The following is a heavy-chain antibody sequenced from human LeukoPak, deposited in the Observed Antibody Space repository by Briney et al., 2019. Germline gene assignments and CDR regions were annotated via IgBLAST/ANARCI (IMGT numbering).Heavy chain of an antibody. D-gene: IGHD3-22*01. V-gene: IGHV4-31*03. Sequence: PSETLSLTCTVSGGSNSSGGYYWSWIRQHPGEGLEGIGYNYYSGSTYYNPSLTSRVTISVDTSKNQFSLKLSSVTAADSAVYYCARANHYDCSGPPSGLDYWGQGTLVTVSS. CDR3: ARANHYDCSGPPSGLDY. CDR1: GGSNSSGGYY. J-gene: IGHJ4*02. CDR2: NYYSGST.